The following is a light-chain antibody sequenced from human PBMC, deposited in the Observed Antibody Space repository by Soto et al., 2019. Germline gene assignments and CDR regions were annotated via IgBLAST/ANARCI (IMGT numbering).Light chain of an antibody. CDR2: AAS. CDR1: QGVSRW. V-gene: IGKV1-12*01. Sequence: DIQMTQSPLSVSASVGDRVTITCRASQGVSRWLAWYQQKPGKAPKLLIYAASRLQSGVPARFSYIGSGTDFTLTISSLQPEDFTIYYCQQANSVPWTFGQGTKVESK. J-gene: IGKJ1*01. CDR3: QQANSVPWT.